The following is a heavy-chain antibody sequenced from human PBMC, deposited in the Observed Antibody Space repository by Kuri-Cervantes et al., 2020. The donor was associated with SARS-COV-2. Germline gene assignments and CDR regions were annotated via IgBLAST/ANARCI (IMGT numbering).Heavy chain of an antibody. Sequence: GGSLRLSCAASGFTFSSYGMHWVRQAPGKGLEWVAVIWYDGSNKYYADSVKGRFTISRDNSKNTLYLQMNSLRAEDTAVYYCAKIHGDYVLDDAFDIWGQGTMVTVSS. CDR1: GFTFSSYG. CDR2: IWYDGSNK. J-gene: IGHJ3*02. D-gene: IGHD4-17*01. CDR3: AKIHGDYVLDDAFDI. V-gene: IGHV3-30*02.